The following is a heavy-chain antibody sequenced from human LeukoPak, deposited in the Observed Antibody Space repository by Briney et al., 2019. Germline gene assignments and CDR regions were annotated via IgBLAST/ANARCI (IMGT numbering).Heavy chain of an antibody. CDR1: GFTFDDYA. CDR3: ATAVTDY. CDR2: ISGDGGSR. J-gene: IGHJ4*02. Sequence: GGSLRLSFSASGFTFDDYAMHWVRQAPGKGVEWVSLISGDGGSRYYADSVKGRFTISRDNSKNSLYLQMNSLRTEDTALYYCATAVTDYWGQGTLVTVSS. V-gene: IGHV3-43*02.